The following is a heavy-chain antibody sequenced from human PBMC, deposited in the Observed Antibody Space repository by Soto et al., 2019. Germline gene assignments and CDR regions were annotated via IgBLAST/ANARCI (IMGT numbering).Heavy chain of an antibody. CDR2: IIPIFGTA. CDR1: GGTFSSYA. J-gene: IGHJ4*02. CDR3: ARAPLRYNWNTRPTFYFDY. V-gene: IGHV1-69*13. Sequence: SVKVSCKASGGTFSSYAISWVRQAPGQGLEWMGGIIPIFGTANYAQKFQGRVTITADESTSTAYMELSSLRSEDTAVYYCARAPLRYNWNTRPTFYFDYWGQGTLVTVSS. D-gene: IGHD1-20*01.